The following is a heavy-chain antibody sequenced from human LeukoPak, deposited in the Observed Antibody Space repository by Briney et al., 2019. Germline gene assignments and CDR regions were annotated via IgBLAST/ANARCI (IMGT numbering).Heavy chain of an antibody. V-gene: IGHV3-7*01. CDR3: ARVRFPSDC. CDR1: GFTFSTYW. D-gene: IGHD3-16*01. J-gene: IGHJ4*02. Sequence: PGGSLRLSCAASGFTFSTYWMSWVRQAPGKGLEWVANIKQDGSEKYYVDSMKGRFTISRDNAKDSLYLHMNSLRVEDTAVYYCARVRFPSDCWGQGTLVTVSS. CDR2: IKQDGSEK.